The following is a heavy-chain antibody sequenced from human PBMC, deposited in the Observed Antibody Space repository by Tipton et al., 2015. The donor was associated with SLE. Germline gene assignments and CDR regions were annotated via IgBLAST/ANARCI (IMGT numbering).Heavy chain of an antibody. CDR2: INPSGGST. D-gene: IGHD6-13*01. CDR1: GYTFTSYY. Sequence: QVQLVQSGAEVKKPGASVKVSCKASGYTFTSYYMHWVRQAPGQGLEWMGIINPSGGSTSYAQKFQGRVTMTRDTSTSTVYMEQSSLRSEDTAVYYCARAAGTKDYYYYYMDVWGKGTTVTVSS. J-gene: IGHJ6*03. V-gene: IGHV1-46*01. CDR3: ARAAGTKDYYYYYMDV.